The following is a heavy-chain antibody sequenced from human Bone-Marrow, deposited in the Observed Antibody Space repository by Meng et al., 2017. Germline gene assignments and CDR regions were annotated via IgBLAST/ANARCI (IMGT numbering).Heavy chain of an antibody. D-gene: IGHD5-12*01. J-gene: IGHJ3*02. CDR2: IIPILGIA. Sequence: SVKVSCKASGGTFSSYTISWVRQAPGQGLEWMGRIIPILGIANYAQKFQGRVTITADKSTSTAYMELSSLRSEDTAVYYCASGDYSGYSLGPPDAFDIWGQGTMVTVSS. V-gene: IGHV1-69*02. CDR3: ASGDYSGYSLGPPDAFDI. CDR1: GGTFSSYT.